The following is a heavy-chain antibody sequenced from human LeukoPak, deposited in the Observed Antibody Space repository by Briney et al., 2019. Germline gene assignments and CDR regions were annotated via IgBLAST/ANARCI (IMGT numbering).Heavy chain of an antibody. J-gene: IGHJ4*02. V-gene: IGHV3-7*03. CDR3: ARDRY. CDR2: IKQDGSEK. Sequence: GGSLRLSCAASGFTFRSHAMHWVRQPPGKGLEWVANIKQDGSEKYYVDSVKGRFTISRDNAKNSLYLQMNSLRAEDTAVYYCARDRYWGQGTLVTVSS. CDR1: GFTFRSHA.